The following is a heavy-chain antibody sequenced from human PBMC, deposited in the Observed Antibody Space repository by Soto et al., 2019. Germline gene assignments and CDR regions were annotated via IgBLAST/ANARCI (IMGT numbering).Heavy chain of an antibody. D-gene: IGHD3-10*01. V-gene: IGHV4-34*01. CDR1: GGSFSGYY. CDR3: ASRRRGHYYGSGSYYARGYYYYYGMDV. J-gene: IGHJ6*02. Sequence: SETLSLTCAVYGGSFSGYYWSWIRQPPGKGLEWIGEINHSGSTNYNPSLKSRVTISVDTSKNQFSLKLSSVTAADTAVYYCASRRRGHYYGSGSYYARGYYYYYGMDVCGQGPTVTVYS. CDR2: INHSGST.